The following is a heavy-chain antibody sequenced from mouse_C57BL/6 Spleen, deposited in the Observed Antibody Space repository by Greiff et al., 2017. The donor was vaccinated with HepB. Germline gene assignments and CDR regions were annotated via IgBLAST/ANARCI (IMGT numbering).Heavy chain of an antibody. CDR2: IWTGGGT. D-gene: IGHD2-12*01. CDR1: GFSLTSYA. V-gene: IGHV2-9-1*01. CDR3: DRGGSNDEAMDY. J-gene: IGHJ4*01. Sequence: VKLVESGPGLVAPSQSLSISCTVSGFSLTSYAISWVRQPPGKGLEWLGVIWTGGGTNYNSALKSRLSISKDNSKSQGFLKMNSLQTDDTARDYCDRGGSNDEAMDYWGQGTSVTVSS.